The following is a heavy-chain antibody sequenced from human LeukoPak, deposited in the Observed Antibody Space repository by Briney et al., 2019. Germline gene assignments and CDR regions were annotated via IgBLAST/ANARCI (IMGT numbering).Heavy chain of an antibody. V-gene: IGHV3-66*01. Sequence: GRSLRLSCAASGFTVSNDYMSWVRQAPGKGLEWVSVIYSGGITYYADSVKGRFTISRDNSNNTLHLQMHSLRAEDTAMYYCARRKGTSWSFDYWGQGTLVTVSS. D-gene: IGHD6-13*01. J-gene: IGHJ4*02. CDR2: IYSGGIT. CDR1: GFTVSNDY. CDR3: ARRKGTSWSFDY.